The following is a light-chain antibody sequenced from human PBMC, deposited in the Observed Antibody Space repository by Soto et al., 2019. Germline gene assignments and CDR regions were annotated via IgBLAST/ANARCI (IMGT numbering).Light chain of an antibody. J-gene: IGLJ2*01. V-gene: IGLV2-18*01. Sequence: QSALTQPPSVSGSPGQSLTISCTGTSSDAGAYDEVSWYQQPPGKAPKLIIYEVNNRPSGVPDRFSGSKSGNTASLTISGLQADDEADYYCSVYRSTNTHVVIGGGTKLTVL. CDR3: SVYRSTNTHVV. CDR2: EVN. CDR1: SSDAGAYDE.